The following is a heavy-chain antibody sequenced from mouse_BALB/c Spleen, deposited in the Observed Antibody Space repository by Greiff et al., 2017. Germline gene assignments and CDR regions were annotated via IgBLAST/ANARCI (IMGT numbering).Heavy chain of an antibody. CDR1: GYTFTSYW. CDR3: TRGGGNYSWFAY. J-gene: IGHJ3*01. Sequence: QVQLQQPGAELVRPGASVKLSCKASGYTFTSYWINLVKQRPGQGLEWIGNIYPSDSYTNYNQKFKDKATLTVDKSSSTAYMQLSSPTSEDSAVYYCTRGGGNYSWFAYWGQGTLVTVSA. V-gene: IGHV1-69*02. D-gene: IGHD2-1*01. CDR2: IYPSDSYT.